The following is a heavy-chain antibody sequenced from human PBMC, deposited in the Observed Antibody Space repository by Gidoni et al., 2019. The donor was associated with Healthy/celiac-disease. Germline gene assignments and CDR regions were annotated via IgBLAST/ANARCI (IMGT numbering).Heavy chain of an antibody. CDR1: GFTVSSNY. CDR3: ARSNWNDPWYFDN. D-gene: IGHD1-1*01. CDR2: IYSGGST. J-gene: IGHJ4*02. Sequence: EVQLVESGGGLVQPGGSLRLSCAASGFTVSSNYMSWVRQAPGKGLEWVSVIYSGGSTYYADSVKGRFTISRHNSKNTLYLQMNSLRAEDTAVYYCARSNWNDPWYFDNWGQGTLVTVSS. V-gene: IGHV3-53*04.